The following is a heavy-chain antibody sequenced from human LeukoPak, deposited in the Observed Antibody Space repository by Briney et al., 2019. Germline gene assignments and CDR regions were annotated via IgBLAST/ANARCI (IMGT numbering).Heavy chain of an antibody. Sequence: SVKVSCKASGGTFSSYAISWVRQAPGQGLEWMGGIIPIFGTANYAQKFQGRVTITTDESTSTAYMELSSLRSEDTAVYYCARDYYGPGSVDYYYMDVWGKGTTVTVSS. D-gene: IGHD3-10*01. CDR2: IIPIFGTA. J-gene: IGHJ6*03. V-gene: IGHV1-69*05. CDR1: GGTFSSYA. CDR3: ARDYYGPGSVDYYYMDV.